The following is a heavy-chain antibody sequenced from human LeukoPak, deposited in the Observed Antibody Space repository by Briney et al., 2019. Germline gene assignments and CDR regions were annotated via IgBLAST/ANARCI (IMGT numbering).Heavy chain of an antibody. CDR2: IYPGDSDT. CDR3: ARQGGSGHFDH. Sequence: GESLKISCEVSGYSFTTYWIGWVRQLPGKGLEWMGIIYPGDSDTRYNPSFQGQVTFSTDKSISTAYLQWSSLKASDTTMYYCARQGGSGHFDHWGQGTLVTVSS. V-gene: IGHV5-51*01. D-gene: IGHD6-19*01. J-gene: IGHJ4*02. CDR1: GYSFTTYW.